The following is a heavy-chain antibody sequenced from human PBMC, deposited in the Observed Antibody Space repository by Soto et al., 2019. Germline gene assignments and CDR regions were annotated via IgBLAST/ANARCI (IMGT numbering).Heavy chain of an antibody. J-gene: IGHJ6*02. CDR2: IYHSGST. Sequence: SETLSLTCAVSGGSISSSNWWSWVRQPPGKGLEWIGEIYHSGSTNYNPSLKSRATISVDKSKNQFSLKLSSVTAADTAVYYCARGRKVEMATITEGNYYYYGMDVWGQGTTVTVSS. D-gene: IGHD5-12*01. CDR3: ARGRKVEMATITEGNYYYYGMDV. V-gene: IGHV4-4*02. CDR1: GGSISSSNW.